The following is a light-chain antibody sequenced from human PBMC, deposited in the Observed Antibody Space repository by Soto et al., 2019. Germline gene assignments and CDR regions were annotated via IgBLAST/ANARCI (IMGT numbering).Light chain of an antibody. Sequence: EIVVTQSPATLSVSPGDTAKLSCRASQSIGSNLGWYQQKPGQAPRLLIYGASTRATGIPARFSGSGSGTEFTLTISSLQSEDLAVYYCQQYNNWSLITFGLGTRLEIK. CDR2: GAS. J-gene: IGKJ5*01. CDR3: QQYNNWSLIT. CDR1: QSIGSN. V-gene: IGKV3-15*01.